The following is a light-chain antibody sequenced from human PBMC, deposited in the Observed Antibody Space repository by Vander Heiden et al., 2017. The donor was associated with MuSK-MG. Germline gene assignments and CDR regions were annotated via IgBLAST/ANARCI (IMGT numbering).Light chain of an antibody. V-gene: IGKV1-39*01. J-gene: IGKJ3*01. CDR1: QSISSY. Sequence: DIQMTQSPSSLSASVGDRVTITCRASQSISSYLNWYQQKPGKAPKLLIYAASRWQSGVPSRFSGSGSGTDFTLTSSSLQPEDFATYYCGQSYSSHLFGHGTKVDIK. CDR2: AAS. CDR3: GQSYSSHL.